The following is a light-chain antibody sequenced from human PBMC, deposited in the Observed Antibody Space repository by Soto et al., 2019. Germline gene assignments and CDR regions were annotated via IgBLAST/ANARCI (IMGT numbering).Light chain of an antibody. CDR3: QHLNGSPWT. J-gene: IGKJ1*01. CDR1: QGIRSY. CDR2: AAS. Sequence: AIQLTTSPSSLSASIRDRVSXXCLASQGIRSYLVWYQQKPGKAPKLLIYAASSLESGVPSRFSGSGSGTDFTLTIASLQPDDFATYYCQHLNGSPWTFGQGSKVDIK. V-gene: IGKV1-6*01.